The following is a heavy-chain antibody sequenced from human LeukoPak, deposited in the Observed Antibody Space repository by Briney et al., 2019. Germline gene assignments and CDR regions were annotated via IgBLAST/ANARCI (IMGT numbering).Heavy chain of an antibody. V-gene: IGHV7-4-1*02. D-gene: IGHD5-24*01. CDR1: GYTFTSYA. J-gene: IGHJ3*02. CDR3: ARGAQEMATIRDAFDI. CDR2: INTNTGNP. Sequence: ASVKVSCKASGYTFTSYAMNWVRQAPGQGLEWMGWINTNTGNPTYAQGFTGRFVFSLDTSVSTAYLQISSLKAEDTAVYYCARGAQEMATIRDAFDIWGQGTMVTVSS.